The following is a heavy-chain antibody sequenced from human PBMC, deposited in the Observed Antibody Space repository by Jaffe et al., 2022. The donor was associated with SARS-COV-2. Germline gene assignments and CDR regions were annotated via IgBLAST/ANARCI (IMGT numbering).Heavy chain of an antibody. CDR1: GFTFSRYA. CDR2: ISGSRGTT. Sequence: EVQLLESGGGLVQPGGSLRLSCAASGFTFSRYAMNWVRQAPGKGLEWVSSISGSRGTTYYADAVKGRFTISRDNSKSTLYLQMTSLRADDTAVYYCAREWYWSGDYWGQGTLVTVSS. D-gene: IGHD3-3*01. CDR3: AREWYWSGDY. J-gene: IGHJ4*02. V-gene: IGHV3-23*01.